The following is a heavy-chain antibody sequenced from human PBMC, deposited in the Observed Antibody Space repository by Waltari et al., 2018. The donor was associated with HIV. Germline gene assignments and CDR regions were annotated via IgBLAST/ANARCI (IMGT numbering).Heavy chain of an antibody. Sequence: ELQLVESGGGLVQPGGSLRLSCAAPGFTFSRYSSNWVRQAPGKGLEWVSYISSSSSTIYYADSVKGRFTISRDNAKNSLYLQMNSLRAEDTAVYYCARDDYGMDVWGQGTTVTVSS. CDR3: ARDDYGMDV. CDR1: GFTFSRYS. CDR2: ISSSSSTI. J-gene: IGHJ6*02. V-gene: IGHV3-48*04.